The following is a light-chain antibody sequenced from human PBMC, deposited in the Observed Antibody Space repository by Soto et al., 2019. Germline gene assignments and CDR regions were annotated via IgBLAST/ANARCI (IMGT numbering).Light chain of an antibody. CDR1: QSISSW. Sequence: DSQMTQSPSTLSASVGDRVTITCRASQSISSWVAWYQQKPGKAPKRLIYDAASLESGVPSRFSGSGSGTEFTLTTRSLQPDDFATYYCQQYNSYSPYTFGQGTKLEIK. J-gene: IGKJ2*01. CDR3: QQYNSYSPYT. CDR2: DAA. V-gene: IGKV1-5*01.